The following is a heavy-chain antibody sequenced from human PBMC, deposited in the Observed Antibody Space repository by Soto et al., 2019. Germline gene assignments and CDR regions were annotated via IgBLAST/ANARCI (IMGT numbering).Heavy chain of an antibody. CDR1: GGSISSYY. Sequence: SETLSLTCTVSGGSISSYYWSWIRQPPGKGLEWIGYIYYSGSTNYNPSLKSRVTISVDTSKNQFSLKLSSVTAADTAVYYCARTGPDYGDYWYFDLWGRGTLVTVSS. CDR2: IYYSGST. V-gene: IGHV4-59*08. CDR3: ARTGPDYGDYWYFDL. D-gene: IGHD4-17*01. J-gene: IGHJ2*01.